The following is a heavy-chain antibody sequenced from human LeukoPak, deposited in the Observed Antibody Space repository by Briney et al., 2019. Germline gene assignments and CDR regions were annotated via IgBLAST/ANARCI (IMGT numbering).Heavy chain of an antibody. CDR2: ISGSGGST. J-gene: IGHJ4*02. Sequence: QAGGSLRLSCAASGFTFSSYAMSWVRQAPGKGLEWVSAISGSGGSTYYADSVKGRFTISRDNSKNTLYLQMNSLRAGGTAVYYCARDIVPTRWGQGTLVTVSS. CDR3: ARDIVPTR. V-gene: IGHV3-23*01. D-gene: IGHD3-16*02. CDR1: GFTFSSYA.